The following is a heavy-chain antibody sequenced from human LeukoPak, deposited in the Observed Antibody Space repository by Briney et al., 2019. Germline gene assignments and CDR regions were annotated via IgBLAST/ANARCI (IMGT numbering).Heavy chain of an antibody. J-gene: IGHJ4*02. CDR2: ISYDGSNK. D-gene: IGHD2-2*02. V-gene: IGHV3-30-3*01. Sequence: GGSPRLSCAVSGFTFSSYAMQWVRQAPGKGLDWVAVISYDGSNKYYADSVKGRFTISRDNSKNTLYLQMDSLRAEDTAVYSCARGPYCTSPNCYNPAGYWGQGTLVTVSS. CDR3: ARGPYCTSPNCYNPAGY. CDR1: GFTFSSYA.